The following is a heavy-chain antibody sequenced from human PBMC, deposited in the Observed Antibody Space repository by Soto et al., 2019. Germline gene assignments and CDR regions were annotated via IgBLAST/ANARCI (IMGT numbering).Heavy chain of an antibody. CDR1: GFTLSSYW. CDR2: IKQDGSEE. Sequence: DVQLVESGGGLVQPGASLRLSCAASGFTLSSYWMSWVRQAPGKGLEWVANIKQDGSEEYYVDSVKGRFTIFRDNAKNSRYLQMHSLRAEDTAVYYCARGGDAFGGQGTLVTVSS. V-gene: IGHV3-7*01. D-gene: IGHD2-21*01. J-gene: IGHJ1*01. CDR3: ARGGDAF.